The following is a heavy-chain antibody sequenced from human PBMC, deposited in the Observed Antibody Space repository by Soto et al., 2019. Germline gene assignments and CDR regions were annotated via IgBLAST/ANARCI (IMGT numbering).Heavy chain of an antibody. CDR3: AKDKGGTPYYIDS. V-gene: IGHV3-9*01. CDR2: INWNSDKV. J-gene: IGHJ4*02. Sequence: VLLVESGGGLVQPGRSLRLSCAVSGFNFGNYAMHWVRQAPGKGLEWVAAINWNSDKVTYAGSVLGRFTIFRDSATNSLHLQMNDLTTEDTAFYYCAKDKGGTPYYIDSWGQGILVTVSS. D-gene: IGHD6-25*01. CDR1: GFNFGNYA.